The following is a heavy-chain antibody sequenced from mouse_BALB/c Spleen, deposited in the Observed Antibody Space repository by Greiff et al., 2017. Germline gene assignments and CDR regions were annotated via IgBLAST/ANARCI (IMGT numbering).Heavy chain of an antibody. CDR1: GFTFSSYG. Sequence: EVKVVESGGDLVKPGGSLKLSCAASGFTFSSYGMSWVRQTPDKRLEWVATISSGGSYTYYPDSVKGRFTISRDNAKNTLYLQMSSLKSEDTAMYYCARQDPIYYGFAWFAYWGQGTLVTVSA. D-gene: IGHD2-2*01. J-gene: IGHJ3*01. CDR2: ISSGGSYT. V-gene: IGHV5-6*01. CDR3: ARQDPIYYGFAWFAY.